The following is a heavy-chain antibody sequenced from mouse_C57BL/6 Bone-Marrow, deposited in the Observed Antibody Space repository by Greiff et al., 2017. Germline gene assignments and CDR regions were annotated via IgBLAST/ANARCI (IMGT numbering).Heavy chain of an antibody. J-gene: IGHJ2*01. V-gene: IGHV1-81*01. CDR3: ARRDYGSSLFDY. D-gene: IGHD1-1*01. CDR1: GYTFTSYG. Sequence: VHLVESGAELARPGASVKLSCKASGYTFTSYGISWVKQRTGQGLEWIGEIYPRSGNTYYNEKFKGKATLTADKSSSTAYMELRSLTSEDSAVYFCARRDYGSSLFDYWGQGTTLPVSS. CDR2: IYPRSGNT.